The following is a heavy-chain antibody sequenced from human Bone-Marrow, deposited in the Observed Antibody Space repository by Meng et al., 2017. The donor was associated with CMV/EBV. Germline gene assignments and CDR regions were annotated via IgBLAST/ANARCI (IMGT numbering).Heavy chain of an antibody. CDR3: ARAFSGYDGINDGHYYGMDV. CDR2: ISSSGSTI. J-gene: IGHJ6*02. Sequence: GGSLRLSCAASGFTFSDYYMSWIRQAPGKGLEWVSYISSSGSTIYYADSVKGRFTISRDNAKNSLYLQMNSLRAEDTAVYYCARAFSGYDGINDGHYYGMDVWGQGTTVTVSS. CDR1: GFTFSDYY. D-gene: IGHD5-12*01. V-gene: IGHV3-11*01.